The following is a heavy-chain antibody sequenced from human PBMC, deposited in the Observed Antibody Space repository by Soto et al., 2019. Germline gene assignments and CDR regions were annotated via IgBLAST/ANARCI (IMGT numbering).Heavy chain of an antibody. CDR3: ANRDGYNFPY. Sequence: SVKVSCKASGYTFRNLGITWVRQAPGQGLEWMGGIIPIFGTANYAQKFQGRVTITADESTSTAYMELSSLRSEDTAVYYCANRDGYNFPYWGQGTLVTVSS. D-gene: IGHD5-12*01. CDR1: GYTFRNLG. J-gene: IGHJ4*02. CDR2: IIPIFGTA. V-gene: IGHV1-69*13.